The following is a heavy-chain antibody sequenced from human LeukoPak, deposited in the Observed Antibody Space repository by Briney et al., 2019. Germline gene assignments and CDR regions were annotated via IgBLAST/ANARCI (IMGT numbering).Heavy chain of an antibody. CDR2: INHSGST. Sequence: SETLSLTCAVYGGSFSGYYWSWIRQPPGKGLEWIGEINHSGSTNYNPSLKSRVTISVDTSKNQFSLKLSSVTAADTAVYYCARGQGVSSRYRYWGQGTLVTVSS. CDR1: GGSFSGYY. CDR3: ARGQGVSSRYRY. J-gene: IGHJ4*02. V-gene: IGHV4-34*01. D-gene: IGHD6-13*01.